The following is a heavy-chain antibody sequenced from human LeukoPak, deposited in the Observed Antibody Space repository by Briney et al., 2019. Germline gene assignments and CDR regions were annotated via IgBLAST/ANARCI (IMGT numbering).Heavy chain of an antibody. CDR2: INPSGGST. Sequence: ASVKVSCKASGYTFTSYYMHWVRQAPGQGLEWMGIINPSGGSTSYAQKFQGRVTMTRDMSTSTVYMELSSLRSEDTAVYYCARVRVELLASYYYYYMDVWGKGTTVTVSS. D-gene: IGHD1-26*01. CDR1: GYTFTSYY. J-gene: IGHJ6*03. V-gene: IGHV1-46*01. CDR3: ARVRVELLASYYYYYMDV.